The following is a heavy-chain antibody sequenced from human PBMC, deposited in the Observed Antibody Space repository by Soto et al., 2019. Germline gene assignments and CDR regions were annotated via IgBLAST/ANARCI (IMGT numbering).Heavy chain of an antibody. CDR3: ARAPENDGYLWYFDL. V-gene: IGHV3-30-3*01. Sequence: QVQLVESGGGVVQPGRSLRLSCAASGFTFSSYAMHWVHQAPGKGLEWVAVISYDGSNKYYADSVKGRFTISRDNSKNTLYLQMNSLRAEDTAVYYCARAPENDGYLWYFDLWGRGTLVTVSS. CDR2: ISYDGSNK. D-gene: IGHD5-12*01. J-gene: IGHJ2*01. CDR1: GFTFSSYA.